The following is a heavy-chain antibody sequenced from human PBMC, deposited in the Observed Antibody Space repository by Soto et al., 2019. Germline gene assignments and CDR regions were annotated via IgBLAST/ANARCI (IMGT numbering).Heavy chain of an antibody. D-gene: IGHD3-10*01. CDR2: IYSGGST. Sequence: GGSLRLSCAASGFTVSSNYMSWVRQAPGKGLEWVSVIYSGGSTYYADSVKGRFTISRHNSKNTLYLQMNSLRAEDTAVYYCARVRGSGSYYGGYHYDYMDVWGKGTTVTVSS. J-gene: IGHJ6*03. V-gene: IGHV3-53*04. CDR3: ARVRGSGSYYGGYHYDYMDV. CDR1: GFTVSSNY.